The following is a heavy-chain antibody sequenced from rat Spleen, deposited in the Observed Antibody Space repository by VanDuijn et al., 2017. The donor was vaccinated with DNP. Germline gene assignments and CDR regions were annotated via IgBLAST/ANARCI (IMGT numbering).Heavy chain of an antibody. CDR3: ARNYYDGSYRFTY. Sequence: QVQLKESGPGMVQPSQTLSLTCTVSGFSLTDYNVHWFRQPPGKVLEWIAAISTGGSTYYNSALKSRLSISRDTSKSQVLLKMNSLQTEDTAMYFCARNYYDGSYRFTYWGQGTLVTVSS. D-gene: IGHD1-12*02. V-gene: IGHV2S12*01. CDR1: GFSLTDYN. CDR2: ISTGGST. J-gene: IGHJ3*01.